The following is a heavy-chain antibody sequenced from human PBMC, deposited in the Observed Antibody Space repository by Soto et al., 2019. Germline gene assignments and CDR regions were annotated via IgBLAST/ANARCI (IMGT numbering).Heavy chain of an antibody. D-gene: IGHD1-7*01. CDR3: ARDHPNRNYGTCFDY. CDR2: ISSGGINI. J-gene: IGHJ4*02. CDR1: GFSFSIYE. V-gene: IGHV3-48*03. Sequence: EVQLVESGGALVQPGGSLRLSCAASGFSFSIYEMNWVRQAPGKGLEWISYISSGGINIHYADSVKGRFTISRDNAKNSLYLQMNRLRDEDTAVYYCARDHPNRNYGTCFDYWGQGTLVTVSS.